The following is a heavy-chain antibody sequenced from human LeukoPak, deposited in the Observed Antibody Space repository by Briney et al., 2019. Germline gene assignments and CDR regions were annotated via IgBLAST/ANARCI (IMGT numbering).Heavy chain of an antibody. D-gene: IGHD2-15*01. Sequence: GESLKISCKGSGYSFSNDWIGWVRQMPGKGLEWMGIIYPGDSDTRYSPSFQGQVTISAHKSISTAYLQWSSLGASDTAMYYCARRGCNGGSCYAYWGQGTLVTVSS. CDR1: GYSFSNDW. V-gene: IGHV5-51*01. J-gene: IGHJ4*02. CDR3: ARRGCNGGSCYAY. CDR2: IYPGDSDT.